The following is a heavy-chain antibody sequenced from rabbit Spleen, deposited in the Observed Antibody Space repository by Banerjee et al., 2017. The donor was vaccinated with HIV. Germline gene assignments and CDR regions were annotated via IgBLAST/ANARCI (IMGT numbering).Heavy chain of an antibody. Sequence: QSLEESGGGLVKPGASLTLTCKASGFSFSSGDYMCWVRLAPGKGLEWIACIYAGSSGSTYSATWAKGRFTISKTSSTTVTLQMTSLTAADTATYFCARNYVNAFDPWGPGTLVTVS. J-gene: IGHJ2*01. CDR1: GFSFSSGDY. CDR3: ARNYVNAFDP. D-gene: IGHD1-1*01. CDR2: IYAGSSGST. V-gene: IGHV1S40*01.